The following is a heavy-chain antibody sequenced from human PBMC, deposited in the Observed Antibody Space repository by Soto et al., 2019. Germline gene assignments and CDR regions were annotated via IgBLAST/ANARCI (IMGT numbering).Heavy chain of an antibody. Sequence: SETLSLTCAVSGDSISSGGYSSSWIRQPPGKGLEWIGYIYYSGSTNYNPSLKSRVTISVDTSKNQFSLKLSSVTAADTAVYYCAKVQGDGYNLPTYFDYWGQGTLVTVSS. CDR1: GDSISSGGYS. V-gene: IGHV4-61*08. CDR2: IYYSGST. D-gene: IGHD5-12*01. J-gene: IGHJ4*02. CDR3: AKVQGDGYNLPTYFDY.